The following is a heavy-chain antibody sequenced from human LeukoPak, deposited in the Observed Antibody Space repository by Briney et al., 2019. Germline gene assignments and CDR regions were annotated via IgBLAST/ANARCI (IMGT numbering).Heavy chain of an antibody. CDR3: ARLSGYDWESFYDY. J-gene: IGHJ4*02. D-gene: IGHD5-12*01. CDR1: SGSITNNY. V-gene: IGHV4-59*01. Sequence: SETLSLTCTVSSGSITNNYWGFIRQSPGKGLEWIGYIFYTGSTNYTPSLKSRVTISVDTFRNQFSLRLSSVTAADTAVYYCARLSGYDWESFYDYWGQGTLVTVAS. CDR2: IFYTGST.